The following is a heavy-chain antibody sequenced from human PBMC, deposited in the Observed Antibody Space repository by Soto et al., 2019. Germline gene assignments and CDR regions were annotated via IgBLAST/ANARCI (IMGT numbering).Heavy chain of an antibody. CDR2: INPNSGGT. V-gene: IGHV1-2*04. Sequence: GASVKVSCKASGYTFTGYSMHWVRQAPGQGLEWMGWINPNSGGTNYAQKFQGWVTMTRDTSISTAYMELSRLRSDDTAVYYCARADSGYDPLLAFDIWGQGTMVTVSS. J-gene: IGHJ3*02. CDR1: GYTFTGYS. D-gene: IGHD5-12*01. CDR3: ARADSGYDPLLAFDI.